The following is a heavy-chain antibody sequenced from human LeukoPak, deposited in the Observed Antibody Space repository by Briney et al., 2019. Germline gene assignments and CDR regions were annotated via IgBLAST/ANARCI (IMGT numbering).Heavy chain of an antibody. D-gene: IGHD3-10*01. V-gene: IGHV3-53*01. CDR2: IYSGGNT. CDR1: GFTVSNNY. Sequence: GGSLRLSCAASGFTVSNNYMSWVRQAPGKGLEWVSVIYSGGNTYYADSVKGRFTISRDNSKNTLYLQMNSLRAGDTAVYYCARAAGDGSGSYYYYFDYWGQGTLVTVSS. CDR3: ARAAGDGSGSYYYYFDY. J-gene: IGHJ4*02.